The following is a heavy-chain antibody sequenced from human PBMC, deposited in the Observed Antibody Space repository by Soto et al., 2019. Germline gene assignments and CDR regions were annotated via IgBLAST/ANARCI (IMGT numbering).Heavy chain of an antibody. D-gene: IGHD6-13*01. V-gene: IGHV3-23*01. CDR2: ISGSGGST. CDR1: GFTFSSYA. CDR3: AKVLYRDRSSSWYYLDY. Sequence: GGSLRLSCAASGFTFSSYAMSWVRQAPGKGLEWVSAISGSGGSTYYADSVKGRFTISRDNSKNTLYLQMNRLRAEDTAVYYCAKVLYRDRSSSWYYLDYWGHGTLVTVSS. J-gene: IGHJ4*01.